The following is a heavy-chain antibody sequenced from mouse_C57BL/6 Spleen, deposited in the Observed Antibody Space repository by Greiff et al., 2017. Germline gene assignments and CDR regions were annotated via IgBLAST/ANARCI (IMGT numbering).Heavy chain of an antibody. Sequence: VQLKESVAELVRPGASVKLSCTASGFNIKNTYMHWVKQRPEQGLEWIGRIDPANGNTKYAPKFQGKATITADTSSNTAYLQLSSLTSEDTAIYYCARSYYGSSNAMDYWGQGTSVTVSS. CDR1: GFNIKNTY. D-gene: IGHD1-1*01. CDR2: IDPANGNT. J-gene: IGHJ4*01. CDR3: ARSYYGSSNAMDY. V-gene: IGHV14-3*01.